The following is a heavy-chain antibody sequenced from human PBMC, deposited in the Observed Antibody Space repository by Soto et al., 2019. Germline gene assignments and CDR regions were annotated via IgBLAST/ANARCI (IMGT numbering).Heavy chain of an antibody. D-gene: IGHD6-13*01. J-gene: IGHJ6*02. Sequence: GGSLRLSCAASGFTFSSYGMHWVRQAPGKGLEWVAVISYDGSNKYYADSVKGRFTISRDNSKNTLYLQMNSLRAEDTAVYYCAKDQAAAGPTAYSYYGMDVWGQGTTVTVSS. CDR1: GFTFSSYG. V-gene: IGHV3-30*18. CDR3: AKDQAAAGPTAYSYYGMDV. CDR2: ISYDGSNK.